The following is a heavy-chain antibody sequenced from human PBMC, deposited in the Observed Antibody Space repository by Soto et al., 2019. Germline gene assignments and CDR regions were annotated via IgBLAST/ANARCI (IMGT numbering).Heavy chain of an antibody. Sequence: QVQLQESGPGLVKPSQTLSLTCTVSGGSISSGDYYWSWIRQPPGKGLEWIGYIYYSGSTYYNPSLKSRVTISVDTSKSQFSLKLSSVTAADTAVYYCARDARSLGSSSTFDIWGQGTMVTVSS. V-gene: IGHV4-30-4*01. CDR3: ARDARSLGSSSTFDI. J-gene: IGHJ3*02. D-gene: IGHD6-6*01. CDR1: GGSISSGDYY. CDR2: IYYSGST.